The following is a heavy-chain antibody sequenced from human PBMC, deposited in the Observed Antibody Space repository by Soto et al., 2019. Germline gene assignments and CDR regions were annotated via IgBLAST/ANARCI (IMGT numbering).Heavy chain of an antibody. D-gene: IGHD5-12*01. J-gene: IGHJ4*02. Sequence: EVQLVESGGGLVQPGGSLRLSCAAAGFTFSSFWLHWVRQAPVKGLVWVSRISGDGSRTLYADSVKGRFTISRDNAKKRIYRQMDRLRAEDTAVYYCARTEDMARHFVSWGKGTLVTVSS. CDR2: ISGDGSRT. CDR3: ARTEDMARHFVS. V-gene: IGHV3-74*01. CDR1: GFTFSSFW.